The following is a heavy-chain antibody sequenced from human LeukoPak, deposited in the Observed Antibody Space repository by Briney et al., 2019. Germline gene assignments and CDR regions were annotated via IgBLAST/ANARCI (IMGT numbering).Heavy chain of an antibody. Sequence: GGSLRLSCAASGFTFSRDVMNWVRQAPGKGLEWVSAISGSGDSTYYADAVKGRFTISRDNSKNMLYLQMNSLRVEDTAVYYCAKDEAYYDFWSSGRYYYYMDVWGEGTTVTVS. V-gene: IGHV3-23*01. J-gene: IGHJ6*03. CDR2: ISGSGDST. CDR1: GFTFSRDV. D-gene: IGHD3-3*01. CDR3: AKDEAYYDFWSSGRYYYYMDV.